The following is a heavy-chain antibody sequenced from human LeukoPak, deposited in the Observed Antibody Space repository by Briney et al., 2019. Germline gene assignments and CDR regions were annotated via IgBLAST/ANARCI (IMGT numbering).Heavy chain of an antibody. CDR1: GGTFSSYA. CDR3: ASGGYCSGGSCYVGSSPAGELFDH. CDR2: IIPIFGTA. J-gene: IGHJ4*02. Sequence: SVKVSCKASGGTFSSYAISWVRQAPGQGLEWMGGIIPIFGTANYAQKFQGRVTITTDESTSTAYMELSSLRSEDTAVYYCASGGYCSGGSCYVGSSPAGELFDHWGQGTLVTVSS. D-gene: IGHD2-15*01. V-gene: IGHV1-69*05.